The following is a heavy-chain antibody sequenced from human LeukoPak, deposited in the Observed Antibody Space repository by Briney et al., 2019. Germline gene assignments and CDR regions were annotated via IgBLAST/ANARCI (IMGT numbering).Heavy chain of an antibody. V-gene: IGHV3-9*01. CDR2: ISWYSGSI. CDR3: ARVRSSRWHDAFDI. D-gene: IGHD5-24*01. CDR1: GFTFDDYA. Sequence: GGSLRLFCAASGFTFDDYAMHWVRQAPGKGLAWGSGISWYSGSIGYANSVKGRFTISRDNAKNSLYLQMNSLRAEDTALYYCARVRSSRWHDAFDIWRQGTMVSLSP. J-gene: IGHJ3*02.